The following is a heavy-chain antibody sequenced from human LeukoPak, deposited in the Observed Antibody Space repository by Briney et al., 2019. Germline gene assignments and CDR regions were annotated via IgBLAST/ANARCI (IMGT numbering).Heavy chain of an antibody. J-gene: IGHJ5*02. CDR1: GGTFSSYA. D-gene: IGHD2-2*01. V-gene: IGHV1-69*13. CDR2: IIPIFGTA. CDR3: ARVVPAAIGGFWFDP. Sequence: PRASVKVSCKASGGTFSSYAISWVRQAPGQGLEWMGGIIPIFGTANYAQKFQGRVTITADESTSTAYMELSSLRSEDTAVYYCARVVPAAIGGFWFDPWGQGTLVTVSS.